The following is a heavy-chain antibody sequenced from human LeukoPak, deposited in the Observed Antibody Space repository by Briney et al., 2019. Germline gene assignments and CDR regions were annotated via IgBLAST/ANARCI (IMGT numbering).Heavy chain of an antibody. Sequence: SGGSLRLSCAASGFTFSSYAMHWVRQAPGKGLEWVAVISYDGSNKYYADSVKGRFTISRDNSKNTLYLQMNSLRAEDTAVYYCARQLSSSWAYYFDYWGQGTLVTVSS. CDR2: ISYDGSNK. J-gene: IGHJ4*02. V-gene: IGHV3-30-3*01. D-gene: IGHD6-13*01. CDR3: ARQLSSSWAYYFDY. CDR1: GFTFSSYA.